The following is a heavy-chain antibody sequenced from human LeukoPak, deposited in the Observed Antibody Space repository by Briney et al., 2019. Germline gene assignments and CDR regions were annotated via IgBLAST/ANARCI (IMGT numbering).Heavy chain of an antibody. D-gene: IGHD3-9*01. J-gene: IGHJ6*04. CDR1: GYTFTGCY. CDR3: ARSLRYFDFGMDV. Sequence: ASVKVSCKASGYTFTGCYMHWVRQAPGQGLEWMGWINPNSGGTNYAQKFRGWVTMTRDTSISTAYMELSRLRSDDTAVYYCARSLRYFDFGMDVWGKGTTVTVSS. CDR2: INPNSGGT. V-gene: IGHV1-2*04.